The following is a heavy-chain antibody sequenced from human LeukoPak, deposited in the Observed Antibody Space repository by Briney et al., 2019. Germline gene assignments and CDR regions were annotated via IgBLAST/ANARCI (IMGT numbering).Heavy chain of an antibody. J-gene: IGHJ3*02. CDR3: ARQRSRYFDWLLSPVDAFDI. CDR1: GFTFSSYW. Sequence: PGGSLRLSCAASGFTFSSYWMHWVRQAPGKGLVWVSRINSDGSSTSYADSVKGRFTISRDNAKNTLYLQMNSLRAEDTAVYYCARQRSRYFDWLLSPVDAFDIWGQGTMVTVSS. D-gene: IGHD3-9*01. CDR2: INSDGSST. V-gene: IGHV3-74*01.